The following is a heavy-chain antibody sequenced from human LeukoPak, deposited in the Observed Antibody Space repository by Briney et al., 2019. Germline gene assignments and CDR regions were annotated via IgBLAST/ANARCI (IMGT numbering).Heavy chain of an antibody. D-gene: IGHD4-23*01. CDR3: ARRGGTSEEYDY. CDR2: IYPGDSDT. CDR1: GYSFTNYW. V-gene: IGHV5-51*01. J-gene: IGHJ4*02. Sequence: GESLKISCKGFGYSFTNYWIGWVRQMPGKGLEWMGIIYPGDSDTRYSPSFQGQVTILADKSISTAYLQWSTLKASDSAMYYCARRGGTSEEYDYWGQGTLVTVSS.